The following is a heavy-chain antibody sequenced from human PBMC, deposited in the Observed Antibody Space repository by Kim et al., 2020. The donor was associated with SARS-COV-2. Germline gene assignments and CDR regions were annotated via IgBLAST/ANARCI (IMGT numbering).Heavy chain of an antibody. CDR3: AREGRWLQSLDY. CDR1: GGSISSGDYY. CDR2: IYYSGST. D-gene: IGHD5-12*01. J-gene: IGHJ4*02. V-gene: IGHV4-30-4*01. Sequence: SETLSLTCTVSGGSISSGDYYWSWIRQPPGKGLEWIGYIYYSGSTYYNPSLKSRVTISVDTSKNQFSLKLSSVTAADTAVYYSAREGRWLQSLDYWGQGTLVTVSS.